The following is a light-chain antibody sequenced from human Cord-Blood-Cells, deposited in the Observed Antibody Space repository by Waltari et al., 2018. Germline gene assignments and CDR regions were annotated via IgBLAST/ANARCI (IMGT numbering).Light chain of an antibody. CDR3: SSYTSSSTVV. CDR2: DVS. V-gene: IGLV2-14*03. Sequence: QSALTQPASGSGSPGRSVTISCAGTSSDVGGYNYVSWYQPRPGKAPKRMIYDVSNRPSGVSNRFSGSKSGNTASLTISGLQAEDEAEYYCSSYTSSSTVVFGGGTKL. CDR1: SSDVGGYNY. J-gene: IGLJ2*01.